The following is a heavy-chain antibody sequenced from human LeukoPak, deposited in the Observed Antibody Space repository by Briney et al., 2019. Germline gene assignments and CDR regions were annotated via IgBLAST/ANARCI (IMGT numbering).Heavy chain of an antibody. CDR1: GFTFRTFL. D-gene: IGHD1-14*01. CDR2: IDSDGTST. CDR3: GRDNIRSLDY. Sequence: GQSLRLSCAAPGFTFRTFLMHWVRQVPGKGLVWVSRIDSDGTSTSYADIVKGRFTISRDNARNTFYLQMNSLRVEDTAVYYCGRDNIRSLDYWGQGTLVTVSS. J-gene: IGHJ4*02. V-gene: IGHV3-74*01.